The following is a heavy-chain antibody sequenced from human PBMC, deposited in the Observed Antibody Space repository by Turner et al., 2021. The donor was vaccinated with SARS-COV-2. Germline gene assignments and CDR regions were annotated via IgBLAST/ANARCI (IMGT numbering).Heavy chain of an antibody. D-gene: IGHD6-19*01. V-gene: IGHV3-48*01. CDR3: ARDLGSIAVAN. CDR1: GFTFSSYS. CDR2: IISSSSTI. J-gene: IGHJ4*02. Sequence: EVQLVESGGGLVQPGGSLRLSCAASGFTFSSYSMNWVRQAPGKGLELVSYIISSSSTIYYADSVKGRFTISRDNAKNSLYLQMNSLRAEDTAVYYCARDLGSIAVANCGQGTLVTVSS.